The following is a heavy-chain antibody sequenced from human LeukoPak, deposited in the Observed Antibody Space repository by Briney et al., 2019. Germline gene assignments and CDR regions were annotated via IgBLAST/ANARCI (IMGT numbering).Heavy chain of an antibody. CDR1: GFTFSSYG. D-gene: IGHD1-26*01. CDR3: ATSPLLTLYSGIPRMGY. V-gene: IGHV3-30*03. CDR2: ISYDGSNK. J-gene: IGHJ4*02. Sequence: PGGSLRLSCAASGFTFSSYGMHWVRQAPGKGLEWVAVISYDGSNKYYADSVKGRFTISRDNSKNTLYLQMNSLRAEDTAVYYCATSPLLTLYSGIPRMGYWGQGTLVTVSS.